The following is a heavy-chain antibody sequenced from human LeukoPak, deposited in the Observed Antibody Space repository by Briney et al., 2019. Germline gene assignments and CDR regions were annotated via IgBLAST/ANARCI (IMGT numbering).Heavy chain of an antibody. CDR3: AKSGGSNYYDSSGYFY. CDR1: GFTFSSYA. D-gene: IGHD3-22*01. CDR2: ISGSGGST. Sequence: PGGSLRLSCAASGFTFSSYAMSWVRQAPGKGLEWVSAISGSGGSTYYADSVKGRFTISRDNSKNTLYLQMNSLRAEDTAVYYCAKSGGSNYYDSSGYFYWGQGTLVTVSS. V-gene: IGHV3-23*01. J-gene: IGHJ4*02.